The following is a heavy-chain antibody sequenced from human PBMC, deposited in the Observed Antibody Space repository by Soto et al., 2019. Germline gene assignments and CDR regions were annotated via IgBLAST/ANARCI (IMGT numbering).Heavy chain of an antibody. CDR2: MNPTSGKK. CDR1: GYTFTSYD. V-gene: IGHV1-8*01. Sequence: QVQLVQSGAEVKKPGASVKVSCKASGYTFTSYDINWVRQATGQGLEWMGWMNPTSGKKGYAQKFQRRVTRSRNTATSPAYMELSSLRSDDPAVSYGWRELYSTVRFETWGQGTLVTVSS. CDR3: WRELYSTVRFET. J-gene: IGHJ5*02. D-gene: IGHD6-13*01.